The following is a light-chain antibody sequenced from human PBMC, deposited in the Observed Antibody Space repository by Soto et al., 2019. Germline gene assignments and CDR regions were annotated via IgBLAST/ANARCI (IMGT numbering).Light chain of an antibody. CDR2: ATS. CDR1: RTIDNY. J-gene: IGKJ1*01. Sequence: DIQMTQSPSSLCASLGDRVTISCRASRTIDNYLNWYQQKPGRAPELLVYATSSLQSGVPSRFTGGGSGTHFTLTISGLQPEDIATYYCQESYSTSFGQGTKVDI. V-gene: IGKV1-39*01. CDR3: QESYSTS.